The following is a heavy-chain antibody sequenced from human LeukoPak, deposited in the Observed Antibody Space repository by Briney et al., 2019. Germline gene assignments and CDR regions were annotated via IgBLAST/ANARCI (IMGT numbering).Heavy chain of an antibody. CDR3: ARVRMTTVTTSYYYYYYGMDV. V-gene: IGHV4-34*01. Sequence: PSETPSLTCAVYGGSFSGYYWSWIRQPPGKGLEWIGEINHSGSTNYNPSLKSRVTISVDTSKNQFSLKLSSVTAADTAVYYCARVRMTTVTTSYYYYYYGMDVWGQGTTVTVSS. CDR1: GGSFSGYY. D-gene: IGHD4-17*01. CDR2: INHSGST. J-gene: IGHJ6*02.